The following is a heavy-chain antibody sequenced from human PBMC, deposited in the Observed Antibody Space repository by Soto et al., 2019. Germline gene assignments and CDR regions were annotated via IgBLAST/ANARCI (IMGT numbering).Heavy chain of an antibody. J-gene: IGHJ4*02. CDR3: ARSIAVPSGHIDH. Sequence: QVQLQESGPGLVKPSETLSLTRRVSGGSMSGYYWSWVRLAPGKGLEWIGYVYYTGSTNYNPSLQSRVSISVDTSNKHFSLSLSLVTAADTAVYFCARSIAVPSGHIDHWGQGIRVTISS. V-gene: IGHV4-59*01. CDR1: GGSMSGYY. D-gene: IGHD6-6*01. CDR2: VYYTGST.